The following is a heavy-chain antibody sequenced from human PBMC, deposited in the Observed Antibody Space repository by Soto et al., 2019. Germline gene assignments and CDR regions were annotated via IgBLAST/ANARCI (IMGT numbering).Heavy chain of an antibody. Sequence: SETLSLTCTFSVDSITTYYWSWIRQPAGKGLEWIGRIDTSGNTNYNPSLKSRVTMSVDTSKKQFSLKLTSVTAADTAVYYCARYSNNWFQTEGMDVWGQGTTVTVSS. CDR1: VDSITTYY. CDR2: IDTSGNT. J-gene: IGHJ6*02. V-gene: IGHV4-4*07. D-gene: IGHD6-13*01. CDR3: ARYSNNWFQTEGMDV.